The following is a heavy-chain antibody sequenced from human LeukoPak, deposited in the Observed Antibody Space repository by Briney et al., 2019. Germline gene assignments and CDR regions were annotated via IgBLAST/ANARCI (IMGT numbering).Heavy chain of an antibody. V-gene: IGHV7-4-1*02. D-gene: IGHD2-2*01. J-gene: IGHJ4*02. CDR3: ASPSRSSSTRPFDY. CDR2: INTNTGNS. CDR1: GYTFTSYA. Sequence: ASVKVSCKASGYTFTSYAMNWVRQAPGQGLEWMGWINTNTGNSTYAQGFTGRFVFSLDTSVSTAYLQISSLKAEDTAVYYCASPSRSSSTRPFDYWGQGTLVTVSS.